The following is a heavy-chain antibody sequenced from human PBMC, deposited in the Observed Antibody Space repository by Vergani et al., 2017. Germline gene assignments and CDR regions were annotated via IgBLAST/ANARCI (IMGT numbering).Heavy chain of an antibody. CDR3: ARWGYDSSGYDY. J-gene: IGHJ4*02. D-gene: IGHD3-22*01. Sequence: QVQLVQSGAEVKKPGSSVKVSCKASGGTFSSYTISWVRQAPGQGLEWMGRIIPILGIANYAQKFQGRVTITADKSTSTAYMELSSLRSEDTAVYYCARWGYDSSGYDYWGQGTLVTVSS. V-gene: IGHV1-69*02. CDR2: IIPILGIA. CDR1: GGTFSSYT.